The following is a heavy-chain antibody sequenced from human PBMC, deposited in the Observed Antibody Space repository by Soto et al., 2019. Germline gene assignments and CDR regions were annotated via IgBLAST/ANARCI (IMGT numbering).Heavy chain of an antibody. V-gene: IGHV1-69*12. J-gene: IGHJ4*02. Sequence: QVQLVQSGAEVKKPGSSVKVSCKASGGTFSSYAISWVRQAPGQGLEWMGGIIPIFGTANYAQTFQGRVTITADESTSTAYLELSSLRPEDTAVYYCPSLRHWGGGTFDYWGKGTLVTVSA. CDR2: IIPIFGTA. CDR3: PSLRHWGGGTFDY. D-gene: IGHD3-16*01. CDR1: GGTFSSYA.